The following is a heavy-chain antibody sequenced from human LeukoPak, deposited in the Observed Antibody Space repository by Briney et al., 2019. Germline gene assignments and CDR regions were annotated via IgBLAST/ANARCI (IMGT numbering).Heavy chain of an antibody. CDR3: ARVVTTAYGY. V-gene: IGHV4-59*01. J-gene: IGHJ4*02. Sequence: SETLSLTCAVSGGSINSYYWSWIRQPPGKGLEWIGYIHYSGSTNYNPSLKSRVTISVDTSKTQFSLKLTSVTAADTAVYYCARVVTTAYGYWGQGTLVTVSS. D-gene: IGHD4-11*01. CDR1: GGSINSYY. CDR2: IHYSGST.